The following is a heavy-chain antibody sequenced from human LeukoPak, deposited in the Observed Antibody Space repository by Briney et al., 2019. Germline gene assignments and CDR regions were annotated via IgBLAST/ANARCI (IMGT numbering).Heavy chain of an antibody. CDR1: GGSITTQY. J-gene: IGHJ3*02. D-gene: IGHD4-17*01. CDR2: ILYNGFT. V-gene: IGHV4-59*11. Sequence: SETLSLTCTLSGGSITTQYWTWIRQPPGKGLEWIGYILYNGFTNYNPSLKSRLTMSVDTSKNQFSLSLRSVTAADTAVYYCARDLTTVTKGFDIWGQGTMVTVSS. CDR3: ARDLTTVTKGFDI.